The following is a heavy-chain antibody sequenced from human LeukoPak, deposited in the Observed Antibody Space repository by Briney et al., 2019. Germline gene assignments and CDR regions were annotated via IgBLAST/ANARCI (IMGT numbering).Heavy chain of an antibody. V-gene: IGHV3-30-3*01. CDR3: IRCRVSGDSSSRYAY. Sequence: GRSLRLSCAASGFTFSTYAMHWVRQARGKGLEWVAIVSYDGTNKYYADSVKGRFTISRDNSKNTLYLQMDSLRAEDTAVYYCIRCRVSGDSSSRYAYWGQGALVTVSS. CDR2: VSYDGTNK. CDR1: GFTFSTYA. D-gene: IGHD6-25*01. J-gene: IGHJ4*02.